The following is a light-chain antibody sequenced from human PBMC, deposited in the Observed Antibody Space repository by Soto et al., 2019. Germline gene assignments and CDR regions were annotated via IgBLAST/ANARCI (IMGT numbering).Light chain of an antibody. CDR3: QQYGRT. CDR2: AAS. V-gene: IGKV3-20*01. CDR1: QSISTNY. J-gene: IGKJ5*01. Sequence: EVVCTYSPATLALSSVKRATLSCRASQSISTNYLAWYQQKPGQAPKLLIYAASRRLTGMPDRFSGSGSGTDFPLTIGRLKPADFALYYFQQYGRTFSQVTRLEIK.